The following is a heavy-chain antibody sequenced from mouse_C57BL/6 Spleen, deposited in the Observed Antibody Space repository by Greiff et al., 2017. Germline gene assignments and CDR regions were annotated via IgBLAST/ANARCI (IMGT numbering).Heavy chain of an antibody. CDR3: AKYYYGIRYWYFDV. J-gene: IGHJ1*03. CDR2: IGGDGST. D-gene: IGHD1-1*01. CDR1: GFSLTSYG. V-gene: IGHV2-3*01. Sequence: VQLVESGPGLVAPSQSLSITCTVSGFSLTSYGVSWVRQPPGTGLEWLGVIGGDGSTNYHSALISRLSISKDNYKGQVFLKLNSLQTDDTATYYCAKYYYGIRYWYFDVWGTGTTVTVSS.